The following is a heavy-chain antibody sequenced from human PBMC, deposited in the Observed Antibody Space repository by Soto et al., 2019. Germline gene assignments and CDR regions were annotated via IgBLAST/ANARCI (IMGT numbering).Heavy chain of an antibody. J-gene: IGHJ6*02. V-gene: IGHV2-5*01. CDR2: IYWNDDK. CDR1: GFSLSTSGVG. CDR3: AHRGDSSVSYYYYGMDV. D-gene: IGHD3-22*01. Sequence: SGPTLVKPTQTLTLTCTFSGFSLSTSGVGVGWIRQPPGKALEWLALIYWNDDKRYSPSLKSRLTITKDTSKNQVVLTMTNMDPVDTATYYCAHRGDSSVSYYYYGMDVWGQGTTVTVSS.